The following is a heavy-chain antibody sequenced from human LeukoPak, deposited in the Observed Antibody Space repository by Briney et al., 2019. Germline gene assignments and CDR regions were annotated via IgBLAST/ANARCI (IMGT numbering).Heavy chain of an antibody. CDR3: ARVGRDGYNYYYFDY. Sequence: SETLSLTCTASGGSISSYYWSWIRQPAGKGLEWIGRIYTSGSTNYNPSLKSRVTMSVDTSKNQFSLKLSSVTAADTAVYYCARVGRDGYNYYYFDYWGKGTLVTVSS. D-gene: IGHD5-24*01. CDR2: IYTSGST. CDR1: GGSISSYY. J-gene: IGHJ4*02. V-gene: IGHV4-4*07.